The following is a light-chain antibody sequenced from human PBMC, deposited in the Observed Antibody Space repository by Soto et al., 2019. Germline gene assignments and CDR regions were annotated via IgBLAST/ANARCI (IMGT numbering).Light chain of an antibody. V-gene: IGLV2-23*01. CDR2: EGS. CDR1: SSDVGSYNL. J-gene: IGLJ2*01. CDR3: CSYAGSSTVV. Sequence: QSVLTQPASVSGSSGQSLTISCTGTSSDVGSYNLVSWYQQHPGKAPKLMIYEGSHRPSGVSNRFSGSKSSNTASLTISGVQAEDEADYYCCSYAGSSTVVFGGGTKLTVL.